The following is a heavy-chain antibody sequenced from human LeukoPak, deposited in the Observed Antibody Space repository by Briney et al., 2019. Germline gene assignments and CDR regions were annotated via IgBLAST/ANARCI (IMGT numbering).Heavy chain of an antibody. CDR3: AKRLKRNYYYHYAMDV. D-gene: IGHD3-22*01. CDR2: IDDSGVIR. Sequence: GGSMRLSCAASGFTFKTHAMSWVRQAPGKGLEWVSRIDDSGVIRSYADSVKGRFTISRDNSKMTLTLQMNSLRAEDTAVYYCAKRLKRNYYYHYAMDVWGQGTTVTVSS. V-gene: IGHV3-23*05. J-gene: IGHJ6*02. CDR1: GFTFKTHA.